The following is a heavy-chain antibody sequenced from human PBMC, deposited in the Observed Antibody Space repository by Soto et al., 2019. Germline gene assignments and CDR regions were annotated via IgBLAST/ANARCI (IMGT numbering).Heavy chain of an antibody. Sequence: GGSLRLSCAASGFTFSSYSMNWVRQAPGKGLEWVSYISSSSSTIYYADTVKGRFTISRENAKKSLYLQMNSLKDEDTAVYYCARVIMDVWGQGTTVTVSS. V-gene: IGHV3-48*02. J-gene: IGHJ6*02. CDR3: ARVIMDV. CDR1: GFTFSSYS. CDR2: ISSSSSTI.